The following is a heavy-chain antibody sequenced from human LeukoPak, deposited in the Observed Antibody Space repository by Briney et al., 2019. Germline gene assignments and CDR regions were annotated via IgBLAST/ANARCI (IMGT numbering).Heavy chain of an antibody. V-gene: IGHV3-21*01. D-gene: IGHD3-9*01. CDR3: ARAEYFDWLLTTLGDY. CDR2: ISSSSSYI. Sequence: GGSLRLSCAATGFTFSSYSMNWVRQAPGKGLEWVSSISSSSSYIYYADSVKGRFTISRGNAKNSLYLQMNSLRAEDTAVYYCARAEYFDWLLTTLGDYWGQGTLVTVSS. CDR1: GFTFSSYS. J-gene: IGHJ4*02.